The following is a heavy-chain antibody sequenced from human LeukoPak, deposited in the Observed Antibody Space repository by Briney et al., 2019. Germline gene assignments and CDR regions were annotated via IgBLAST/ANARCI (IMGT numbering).Heavy chain of an antibody. CDR3: ARAYYDFWSGYYINWFDP. V-gene: IGHV1-3*01. Sequence: GASVKVSCKASGYTFTSYAMHWVRQAPGQRLEWMGWINAGNGNTKYSQKFQGRVTITRDTSASTAYMELSSLRSEDTAVYYCARAYYDFWSGYYINWFDPWGQATLVTVSS. CDR1: GYTFTSYA. J-gene: IGHJ5*02. CDR2: INAGNGNT. D-gene: IGHD3-3*01.